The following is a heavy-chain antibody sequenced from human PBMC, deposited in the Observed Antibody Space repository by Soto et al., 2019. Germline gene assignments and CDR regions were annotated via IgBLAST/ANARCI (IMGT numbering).Heavy chain of an antibody. Sequence: QVQLVESGGGVVQPGRSLRLSCAASGFTFSSYAMHWVRQVPGKGLEWVAVISYDGSNKYYADSVKGRFTISRDNSKXXLYLQMNSLRTEDTAVYYCARPLWRDDYNWGYFDLWGRGTLVTVSS. CDR3: ARPLWRDDYNWGYFDL. J-gene: IGHJ2*01. V-gene: IGHV3-30-3*01. D-gene: IGHD4-4*01. CDR2: ISYDGSNK. CDR1: GFTFSSYA.